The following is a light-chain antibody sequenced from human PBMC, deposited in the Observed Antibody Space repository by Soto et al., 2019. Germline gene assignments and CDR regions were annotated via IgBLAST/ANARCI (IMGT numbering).Light chain of an antibody. CDR1: FSNIGSNY. CDR3: AVWDDSLRGWV. V-gene: IGLV1-47*02. J-gene: IGLJ3*02. CDR2: TND. Sequence: QSVLTQPPSASGTPGQRVTISCSGRFSNIGSNYVYWYQQLPGTAPKLLIFTNDQRTSGVPGRFSGSKSGTSASLAISGLRSEDEADYYCAVWDDSLRGWVFGGGPRSPS.